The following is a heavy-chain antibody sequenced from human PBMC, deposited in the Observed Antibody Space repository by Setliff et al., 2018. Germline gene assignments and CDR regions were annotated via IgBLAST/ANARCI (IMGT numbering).Heavy chain of an antibody. CDR1: GYTFTTYY. Sequence: ASVKVSCKASGYTFTTYYIHWVRQAPGQGLEWVGRVNPSNGAIHYAQNFQGRVTMTRDTSTSIVYMELNSLRFEDTAVYYCAREFPGGTRGFDYWGQGTLVTVSS. V-gene: IGHV1-46*01. CDR3: AREFPGGTRGFDY. D-gene: IGHD1-1*01. J-gene: IGHJ4*02. CDR2: VNPSNGAI.